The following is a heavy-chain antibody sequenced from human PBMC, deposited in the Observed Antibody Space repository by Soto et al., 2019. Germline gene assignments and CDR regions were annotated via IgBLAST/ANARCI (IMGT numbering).Heavy chain of an antibody. CDR3: ARDVRVYSSSLYYYGMDV. J-gene: IGHJ6*02. CDR2: IIPIFGTA. V-gene: IGHV1-69*06. D-gene: IGHD6-6*01. Sequence: ASVKVSCKASGGTFSSYAISWVRQAPGQGLEWMGGIIPIFGTANYAQKFQGRVTITADKSTSTAYMELSSLRSEDTAVYYCARDVRVYSSSLYYYGMDVWGQGTTVTVSS. CDR1: GGTFSSYA.